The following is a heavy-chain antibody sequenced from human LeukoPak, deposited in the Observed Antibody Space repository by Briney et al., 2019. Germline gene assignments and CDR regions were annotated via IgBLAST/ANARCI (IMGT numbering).Heavy chain of an antibody. Sequence: SETLSLTCSVSGASISSSYWSWIRQAAGKGLEWIGRIYTSEKTKYNPLLKSRVTMSVDTSRNQFSLKLSSVTAADTAVYYCARQDYDSTELEYWGQGTLVTVSS. CDR3: ARQDYDSTELEY. CDR2: IYTSEKT. J-gene: IGHJ4*02. V-gene: IGHV4-4*07. CDR1: GASISSSY. D-gene: IGHD3-22*01.